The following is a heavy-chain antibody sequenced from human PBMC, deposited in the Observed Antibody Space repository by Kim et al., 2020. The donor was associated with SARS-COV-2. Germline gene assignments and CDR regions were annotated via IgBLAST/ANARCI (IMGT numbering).Heavy chain of an antibody. CDR2: IYYSGST. CDR3: ARCRPRTGYYKGFEDHYYYYGMDV. Sequence: SETLSLTCTVSGGSISSSSYYWGWIRQPPGKGLEWIGSIYYSGSTYYNPSLKSRVTISVDTSKNQFSLKLSSVTAADTAVYYCARCRPRTGYYKGFEDHYYYYGMDVWGQGTTVTVSS. D-gene: IGHD3-9*01. V-gene: IGHV4-39*01. CDR1: GGSISSSSYY. J-gene: IGHJ6*02.